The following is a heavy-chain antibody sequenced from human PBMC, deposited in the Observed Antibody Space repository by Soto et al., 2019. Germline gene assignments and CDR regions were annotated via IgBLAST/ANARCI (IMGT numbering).Heavy chain of an antibody. V-gene: IGHV1-69*13. Sequence: GASVKVSCKASGGTFSSYAISWVRQAPGQGLEWMGGIIPIFGTANYAQKFQGRVTITADESTSTAYMELSSLRSEDTAVYCCARDRGLERYCSSTSCHPDYYYYGMDVWGQGTTVTVSS. D-gene: IGHD2-2*01. CDR2: IIPIFGTA. J-gene: IGHJ6*02. CDR3: ARDRGLERYCSSTSCHPDYYYYGMDV. CDR1: GGTFSSYA.